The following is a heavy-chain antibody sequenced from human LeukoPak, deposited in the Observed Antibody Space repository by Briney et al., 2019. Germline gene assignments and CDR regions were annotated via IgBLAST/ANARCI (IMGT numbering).Heavy chain of an antibody. CDR3: ATTLYYYDSSGYYFY. CDR1: GYTFTGYY. J-gene: IGHJ4*02. V-gene: IGHV1-2*02. D-gene: IGHD3-22*01. CDR2: INPNSGGT. Sequence: ASVKVSCKASGYTFTGYYMHWVRQAPGQGLEWMGWINPNSGGTNYAQKFQGRVTMTRDTSISTAYMELSRLRSDDTAVYYCATTLYYYDSSGYYFYWGQGTLVTVSS.